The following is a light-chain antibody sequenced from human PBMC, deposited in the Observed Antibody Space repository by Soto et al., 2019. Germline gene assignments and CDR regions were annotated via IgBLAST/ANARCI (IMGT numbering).Light chain of an antibody. CDR1: QTINSW. Sequence: DIHMTQSPSTLSASVGDRVTITCRASQTINSWLAWYQQKPGKAPKLLIYDASSLQSGVPSRFRGSTSGTEFTLTISSLQPDDFATYYCQQYNSYSRSFGGGTKVDIK. J-gene: IGKJ4*01. CDR2: DAS. CDR3: QQYNSYSRS. V-gene: IGKV1-5*01.